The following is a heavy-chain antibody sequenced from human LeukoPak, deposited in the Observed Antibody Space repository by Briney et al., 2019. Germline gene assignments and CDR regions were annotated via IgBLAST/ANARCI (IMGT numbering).Heavy chain of an antibody. D-gene: IGHD3-3*01. CDR2: ISAYNGNT. V-gene: IGHV1-18*01. CDR3: ARATAGPFWSGYSTGPFDY. J-gene: IGHJ4*02. Sequence: ASVKVSCKASVYTFTSYGISWVRQAPGQGLEWMGWISAYNGNTNYAQKLQGRVTMTTDTSTSTAYMELRSLRSDDTAVYYCARATAGPFWSGYSTGPFDYWGQGTLVTVSS. CDR1: VYTFTSYG.